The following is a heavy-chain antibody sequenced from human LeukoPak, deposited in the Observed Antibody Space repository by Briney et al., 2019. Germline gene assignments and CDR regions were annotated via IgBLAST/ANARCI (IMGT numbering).Heavy chain of an antibody. CDR1: GFTFSSYW. V-gene: IGHV3-74*01. CDR2: ISNDDRNI. Sequence: GGSLRLSCAASGFTFSSYWMHWVRQAPGKGLEWISRISNDDRNIRYADSVKGRFTISRDTAKNTLYLQMNSLRAEDTAMYYCARENLESTVPMQYWGQGTLVTVSS. D-gene: IGHD5/OR15-5a*01. J-gene: IGHJ4*02. CDR3: ARENLESTVPMQY.